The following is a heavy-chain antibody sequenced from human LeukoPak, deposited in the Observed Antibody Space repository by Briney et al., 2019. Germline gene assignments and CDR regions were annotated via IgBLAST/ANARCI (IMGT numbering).Heavy chain of an antibody. J-gene: IGHJ4*02. D-gene: IGHD3-3*01. Sequence: GGSLRLSCAASGFTFSSYDMHWVRQATGKGLEWVSGIGTAGDIYYPGSVKGRFTISRENAKNSLYLQVNSLRAGDTAVYYCATALPHDFWSGCVDYWGQGTLVTVSS. CDR3: ATALPHDFWSGCVDY. V-gene: IGHV3-13*01. CDR2: IGTAGDI. CDR1: GFTFSSYD.